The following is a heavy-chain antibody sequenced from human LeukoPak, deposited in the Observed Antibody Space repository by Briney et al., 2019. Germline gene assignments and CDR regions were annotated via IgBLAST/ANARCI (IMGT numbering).Heavy chain of an antibody. D-gene: IGHD3-22*01. CDR3: ARHGNYYDSSGYYHLDY. J-gene: IGHJ4*02. V-gene: IGHV4-59*08. CDR1: GGSISTYY. CDR2: IYYSGST. Sequence: SETLSLTCTVSGGSISTYYWSWIRQSPGKGLEWIGHIYYSGSTNYNPSLKSRVTISVDTSKNQFSLKLSSVTAADTAVYYCARHGNYYDSSGYYHLDYWGQGTLVTVSS.